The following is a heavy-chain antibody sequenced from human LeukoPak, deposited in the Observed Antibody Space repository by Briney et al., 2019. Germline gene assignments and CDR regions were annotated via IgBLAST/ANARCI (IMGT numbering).Heavy chain of an antibody. CDR2: IYYSGST. V-gene: IGHV4-59*12. CDR3: ARDRPLEAAYYGLDV. D-gene: IGHD6-13*01. CDR1: GGSISSYY. Sequence: SETLSLTCTVSGGSISSYYWSWIRQPPGKGLEWIGYIYYSGSTNYNPSLKSRVTMSVDTSKTQFSLRLDSVTAADTAVYYCARDRPLEAAYYGLDVWGQGTTVTVSS. J-gene: IGHJ6*02.